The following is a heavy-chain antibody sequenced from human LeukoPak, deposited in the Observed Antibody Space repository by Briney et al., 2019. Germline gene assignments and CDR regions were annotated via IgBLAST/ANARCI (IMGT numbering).Heavy chain of an antibody. CDR1: GFTLSSYG. CDR2: LRYDGSTS. Sequence: GGSLSLSCAASGFTLSSYGMNWVRQAPGKGLDWVAFLRYDGSTSFYEDSVKGRFTISSASSNHSSYLQMNSLTPADTAIYYCAKDPYGGTYPSYFDYWGQGTLVTVSS. D-gene: IGHD1-26*01. J-gene: IGHJ4*02. V-gene: IGHV3-30*02. CDR3: AKDPYGGTYPSYFDY.